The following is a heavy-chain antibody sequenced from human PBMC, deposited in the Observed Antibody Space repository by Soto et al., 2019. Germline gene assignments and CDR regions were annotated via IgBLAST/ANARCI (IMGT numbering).Heavy chain of an antibody. CDR1: GWKLARYW. CDR2: IYPSDSDT. CDR3: ARGGVSTRTFDY. Sequence: SEALKILGEGSGWKLARYWRALVRQMPGKGLELMGIIYPSDSDTRYRPSFQGQVTISADKSISSAYLQWSSLRASDTAMYYCARGGVSTRTFDYWGQGT. D-gene: IGHD3-3*01. J-gene: IGHJ4*02. V-gene: IGHV5-51*01.